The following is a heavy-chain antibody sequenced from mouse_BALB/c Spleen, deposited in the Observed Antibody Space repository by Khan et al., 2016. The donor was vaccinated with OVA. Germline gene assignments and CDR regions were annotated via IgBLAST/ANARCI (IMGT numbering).Heavy chain of an antibody. CDR2: ISTFFGDA. Sequence: QVQLQQSGAELVRPGVSVKISCTGSGYTFTDYAMHWVRQSHVKSLEWIGVISTFFGDASYNQKFKGKATMTVDTSSSTAYMELARLTSEDSAIYYCARRIYDEEYYAVDYWGQGTSVTVSS. V-gene: IGHV1S137*01. CDR3: ARRIYDEEYYAVDY. D-gene: IGHD2-3*01. CDR1: GYTFTDYA. J-gene: IGHJ4*01.